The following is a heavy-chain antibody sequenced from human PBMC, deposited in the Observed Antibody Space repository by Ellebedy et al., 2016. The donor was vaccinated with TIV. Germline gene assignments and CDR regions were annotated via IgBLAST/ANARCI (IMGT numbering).Heavy chain of an antibody. D-gene: IGHD3-10*01. CDR2: ISYDGSNK. J-gene: IGHJ6*02. CDR1: GFTFSSYG. V-gene: IGHV3-30*18. Sequence: GESLKISXAASGFTFSSYGMHWVRQAPGKGLEWVAVISYDGSNKYYADSVKGRFTISRDNSKNTLYLQMNSLRAEDTAVYYCAKVTNGRYGSGSYPYYYGMDVWGQGTTVTVSS. CDR3: AKVTNGRYGSGSYPYYYGMDV.